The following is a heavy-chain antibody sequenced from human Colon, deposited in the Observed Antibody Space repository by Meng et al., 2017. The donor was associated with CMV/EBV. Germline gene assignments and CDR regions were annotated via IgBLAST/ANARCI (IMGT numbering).Heavy chain of an antibody. CDR3: TTVQYQLPSVWFDP. Sequence: GESLKISCAASGFTFSSYSMNWVRQAPGKGLEWVGRIKSKADGGTTDYAAPVKGRFTVSRDDSKNTLYLQMNSLKTEDTAVYYCTTVQYQLPSVWFDPWGQGTLVTVSS. CDR1: GFTFSSYS. V-gene: IGHV3-15*01. D-gene: IGHD2-2*01. J-gene: IGHJ5*02. CDR2: IKSKADGGTT.